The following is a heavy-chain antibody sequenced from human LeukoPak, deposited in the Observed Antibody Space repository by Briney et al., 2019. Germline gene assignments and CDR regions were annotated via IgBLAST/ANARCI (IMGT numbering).Heavy chain of an antibody. V-gene: IGHV3-23*01. CDR2: VTDSGSNT. Sequence: PGGSLRLSCTASGFTFSSYGLSWVRQAPGKGLEWVSSVTDSGSNTYYADSVKGRFTISRDNSKNMLYLQMNSLRAEDTAVYYCATKMGPKYGDFDYWGQGTLVTVSS. CDR1: GFTFSSYG. D-gene: IGHD2-2*01. J-gene: IGHJ4*02. CDR3: ATKMGPKYGDFDY.